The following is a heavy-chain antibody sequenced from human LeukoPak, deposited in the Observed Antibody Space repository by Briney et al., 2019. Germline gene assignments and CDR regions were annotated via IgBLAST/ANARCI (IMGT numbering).Heavy chain of an antibody. CDR1: GYSFTSYW. J-gene: IGHJ2*01. D-gene: IGHD2-15*01. V-gene: IGHV5-10-1*01. CDR2: IDPSDSET. Sequence: GESLKISCKGFGYSFTSYWISWVRQMPGEGLEWMGRIDPSDSETNYSPSFQGHVTISADKSISTAYLQWSSLKASDTAMYYCARLYCSGGRCYSDWYFDLWGRGTLVTVSS. CDR3: ARLYCSGGRCYSDWYFDL.